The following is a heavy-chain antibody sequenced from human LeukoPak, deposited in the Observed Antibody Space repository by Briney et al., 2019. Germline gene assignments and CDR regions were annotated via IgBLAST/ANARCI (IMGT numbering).Heavy chain of an antibody. CDR1: GSTFSSYA. D-gene: IGHD3-10*01. V-gene: IGHV3-23*01. J-gene: IGHJ4*02. CDR3: AKGIWFGELYSPFDY. Sequence: PGGSLRLSCAASGSTFSSYAMSWVRQAPGKGLEWVSAISGSGGSTYYADSVKGRFTISRDNSKNTLYLQMNSLRAEDTAVYYCAKGIWFGELYSPFDYWGQGTLVTVSS. CDR2: ISGSGGST.